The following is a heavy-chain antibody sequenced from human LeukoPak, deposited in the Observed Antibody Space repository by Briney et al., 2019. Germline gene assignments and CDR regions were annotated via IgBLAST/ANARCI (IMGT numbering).Heavy chain of an antibody. CDR1: AYMITNYW. CDR3: ARCKVEMATSGNAFDI. V-gene: IGHV5-51*01. J-gene: IGHJ3*02. CDR2: IFRGYSDT. Sequence: AGSLQIPSYASAYMITNYWISWVRQMAPQGREWMGIIFRGYSDTRYSPSFESQVTTSANSTLTTAYLQRSTLKASDTAMYYCARCKVEMATSGNAFDIWGQGTMVTVSS. D-gene: IGHD5-24*01.